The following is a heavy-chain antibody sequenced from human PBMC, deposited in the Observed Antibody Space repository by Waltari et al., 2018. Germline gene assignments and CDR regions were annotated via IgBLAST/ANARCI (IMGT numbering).Heavy chain of an antibody. D-gene: IGHD3-16*02. CDR1: GFTFGNSA. V-gene: IGHV3-23*01. CDR3: AKVEGGIVTRYYALDI. Sequence: EVQLLESGGGLVQPGGSLRLYCAASGFTFGNSALRWVRQAPGKGLEWISGISGSSSSTYYADAVKGRFTISRDNSKNTLYLQMNSLRVEDTAVYFCAKVEGGIVTRYYALDIWGQGTMVTVSS. CDR2: ISGSSSST. J-gene: IGHJ3*02.